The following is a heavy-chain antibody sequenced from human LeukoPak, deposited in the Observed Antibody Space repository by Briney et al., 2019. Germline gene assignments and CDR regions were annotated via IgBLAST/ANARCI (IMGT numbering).Heavy chain of an antibody. V-gene: IGHV4-39*07. CDR2: IYYSGST. D-gene: IGHD6-13*01. CDR3: ARETPRIAAAHWFDP. CDR1: GGSISSSSYY. Sequence: PSETLSLTCTVSGGSISSSSYYWGWIRQPPGKGLEWIGSIYYSGSTYYNPSLKSRVTISVDTSKNQFSLKLSSVTAADTAVYYCARETPRIAAAHWFDPWGQGTLVTVSS. J-gene: IGHJ5*02.